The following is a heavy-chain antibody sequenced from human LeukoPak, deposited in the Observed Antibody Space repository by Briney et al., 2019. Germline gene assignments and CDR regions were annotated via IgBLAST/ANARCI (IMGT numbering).Heavy chain of an antibody. J-gene: IGHJ1*01. Sequence: GRSLRLSCAASGFTFSSYALHWVRQAPGKGLEWVAVISYDGSNKYYADSVKGRFTISRDNSKNTLYLQMNSLRAEDTAIYYCATGSPYYDSSGYYFQHWGQGTLVTVSS. CDR3: ATGSPYYDSSGYYFQH. CDR2: ISYDGSNK. V-gene: IGHV3-30-3*01. CDR1: GFTFSSYA. D-gene: IGHD3-22*01.